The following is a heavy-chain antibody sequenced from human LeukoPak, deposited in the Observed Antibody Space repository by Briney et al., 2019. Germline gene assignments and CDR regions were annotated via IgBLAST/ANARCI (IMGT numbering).Heavy chain of an antibody. J-gene: IGHJ5*02. CDR1: GGSISNNY. V-gene: IGHV4-59*01. CDR2: TYYTEST. CDR3: ARGSWKFDP. D-gene: IGHD1-1*01. Sequence: SETLSLTCTVSGGSISNNYWSWIRQPPGKGLEWIGYTYYTESTNYNPFLKSRVTISLDPSKNHFSLKLSSVTAADTAVYYCARGSWKFDPWGQGTLVTVSS.